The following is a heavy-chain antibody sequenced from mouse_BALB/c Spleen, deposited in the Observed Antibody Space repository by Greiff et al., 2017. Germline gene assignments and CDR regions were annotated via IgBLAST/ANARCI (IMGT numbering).Heavy chain of an antibody. D-gene: IGHD3-2*01. V-gene: IGHV7-1*02. J-gene: IGHJ4*01. Sequence: EVKVVESGGGLVQPGGSLRLSCATSGFTFSDFYMEWVRQPPGKRLEWIAASRSKANDYTTEYSASVKGRFIVSRDTSQSILYLQMNALRAEDTAIYYCARDASDSSGYGYAMDYWGQGTSVTVSS. CDR1: GFTFSDFY. CDR3: ARDASDSSGYGYAMDY. CDR2: SRSKANDYTT.